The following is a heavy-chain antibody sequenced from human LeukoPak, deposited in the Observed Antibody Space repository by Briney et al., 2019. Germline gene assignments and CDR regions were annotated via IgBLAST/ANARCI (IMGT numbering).Heavy chain of an antibody. Sequence: PETLSLTCTVSGDSISSYYWSWIRQTPGKGLEWIGYIHTNGRTNYSPSLKSRVTMSVDSSKNQLSLMLSSVTAADTAVYYCTRRAPTSYGHYLDSWAREPWSPSPQ. D-gene: IGHD3-10*01. V-gene: IGHV4-4*09. CDR3: TRRAPTSYGHYLDS. J-gene: IGHJ4*02. CDR1: GDSISSYY. CDR2: IHTNGRT.